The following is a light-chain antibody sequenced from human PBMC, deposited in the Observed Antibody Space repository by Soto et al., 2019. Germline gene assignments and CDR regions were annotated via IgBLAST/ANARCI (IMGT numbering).Light chain of an antibody. CDR3: QQRSNWPPYT. Sequence: DIVLTQSPGTLSLSPGERATLSCRASQSVSRYLAWYQQKPGQAPRLLIYDASTRATGIPARFSGSGSGTDFTLTISSLETEDFAVYYCQQRSNWPPYTFGQGTKLEI. J-gene: IGKJ2*01. CDR1: QSVSRY. V-gene: IGKV3-11*01. CDR2: DAS.